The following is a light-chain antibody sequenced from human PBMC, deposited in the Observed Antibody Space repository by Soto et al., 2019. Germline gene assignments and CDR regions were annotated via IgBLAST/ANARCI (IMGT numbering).Light chain of an antibody. V-gene: IGKV1-9*01. J-gene: IGKJ4*01. CDR1: DDITNY. CDR3: QQRSRYPST. Sequence: IQLTQSPSSLSASVGDRVTVTCRASDDITNYLAWYQQKAGKAPKLLIYDASTLYSGVPSRFSGSGSGTDFTLTIRGLQPEDFATYYCQQRSRYPSTFGGGTKVDIK. CDR2: DAS.